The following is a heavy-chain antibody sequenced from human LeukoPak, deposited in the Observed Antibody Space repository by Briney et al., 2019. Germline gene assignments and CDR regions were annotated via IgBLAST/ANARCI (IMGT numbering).Heavy chain of an antibody. V-gene: IGHV3-23*01. D-gene: IGHD4-17*01. CDR2: ISGSGGST. CDR3: AKPDTSLTTVTTSLDY. J-gene: IGHJ4*02. CDR1: GFTFSSYA. Sequence: PGGSLRLSCAASGFTFSSYAMSWVRQAPGKGLERVSAISGSGGSTYCADSVKGRFTISRDNSKNTLYLQMNSLRAEDTAVYYCAKPDTSLTTVTTSLDYWGQGTLVTVSS.